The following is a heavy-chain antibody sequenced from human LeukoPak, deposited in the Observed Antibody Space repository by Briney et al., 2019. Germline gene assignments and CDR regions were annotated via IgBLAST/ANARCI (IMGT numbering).Heavy chain of an antibody. CDR2: ISYDGSNK. V-gene: IGHV3-30*04. Sequence: PGGSLRLSCAASEFTFSSYAMHWVRQAPGKGLEWVAVISYDGSNKYYADSVKGRFTISRDNSKNTLYLQMNSLRAEDTAVYYCARDADSSGWYYFDYWGQGTLVTVSS. J-gene: IGHJ4*02. CDR1: EFTFSSYA. CDR3: ARDADSSGWYYFDY. D-gene: IGHD6-19*01.